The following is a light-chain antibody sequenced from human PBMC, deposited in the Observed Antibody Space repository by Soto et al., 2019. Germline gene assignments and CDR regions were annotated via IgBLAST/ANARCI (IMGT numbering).Light chain of an antibody. CDR2: GAS. Sequence: EIVMTQSPATLSVSPGERATLSCRASQRVSSNLAWYQQKPGQAPRLLIYGASTRATGIPARFSGSGSETEFTLTISSLQSEDFAVYYCHQRQSWPRTFGQGTKVDIK. CDR1: QRVSSN. J-gene: IGKJ1*01. V-gene: IGKV3-15*01. CDR3: HQRQSWPRT.